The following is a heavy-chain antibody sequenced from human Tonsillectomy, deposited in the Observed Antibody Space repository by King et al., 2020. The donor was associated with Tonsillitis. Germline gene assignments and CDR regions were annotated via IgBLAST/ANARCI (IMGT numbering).Heavy chain of an antibody. CDR2: ISYDGTNK. J-gene: IGHJ4*02. CDR1: GFTFSSYA. D-gene: IGHD6-19*01. Sequence: QVQLVESGGGVVQPGRSLRLSCAASGFTFSSYALHWVRQAPGKVLEWVAVISYDGTNKHYGDSVKGRFTISRDNSKNTLFLQMNSLRADDTAVYSCAGSIAVADPFDYWGQGALVTVSS. V-gene: IGHV3-30*04. CDR3: AGSIAVADPFDY.